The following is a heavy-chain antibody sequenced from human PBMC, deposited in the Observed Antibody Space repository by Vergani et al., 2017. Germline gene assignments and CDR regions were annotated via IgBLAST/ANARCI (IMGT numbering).Heavy chain of an antibody. D-gene: IGHD1-1*01. CDR1: GYTFTSYY. CDR3: ARDMSWNIDY. V-gene: IGHV1-2*02. CDR2: MHPRTGGT. Sequence: QVQLVQSGAEIGKPGASVKVSCKASGYTFTSYYIHWMRQAPGQGLGWMGLMHPRTGGTNIAQKFQGRVTMTRDTSITTAYMEVTWLRSDDTAMYYCARDMSWNIDYWGQGILVTVSS. J-gene: IGHJ4*02.